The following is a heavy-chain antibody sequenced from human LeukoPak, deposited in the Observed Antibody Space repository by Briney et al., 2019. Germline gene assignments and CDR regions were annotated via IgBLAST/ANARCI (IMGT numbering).Heavy chain of an antibody. CDR3: ARGLMRSSSYDY. D-gene: IGHD6-6*01. CDR1: GGSFSGYY. CDR2: INHSGST. Sequence: SETLSLTCAVYGGSFSGYYWSWIRQPPGKGLEWIGEINHSGSTNYNPSLKSRVTISVDTSKNQFSLKLSSVTAADTAVYYCARGLMRSSSYDYWGQGTLVTVSS. V-gene: IGHV4-34*01. J-gene: IGHJ4*02.